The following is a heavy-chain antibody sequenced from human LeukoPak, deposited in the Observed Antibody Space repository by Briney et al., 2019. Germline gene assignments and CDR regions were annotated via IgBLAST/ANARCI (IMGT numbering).Heavy chain of an antibody. D-gene: IGHD5-24*01. J-gene: IGHJ4*02. CDR1: GGSISSYY. Sequence: SETLSLACTVSGGSISSYYWSWIRQPPGKGLEWIGYIYYSGSTYYNPSLKSRVTISVDTSKNQFSLKLSSVTAADTAVYYCARVRRDGYNSPDYWGQGTLVPVSS. CDR3: ARVRRDGYNSPDY. CDR2: IYYSGST. V-gene: IGHV4-59*01.